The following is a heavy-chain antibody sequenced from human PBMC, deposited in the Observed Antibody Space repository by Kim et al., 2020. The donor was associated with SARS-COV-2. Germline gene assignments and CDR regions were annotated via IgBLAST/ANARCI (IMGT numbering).Heavy chain of an antibody. J-gene: IGHJ3*02. Sequence: SQTLSLTCAISADTVSSNSVAWNWIRQSPSRGLEWLGRTYYRSKWCNDYALSVKSRITINPDTSKTQFSLHLNSVTPEDTAVYYCARERAKNRYCSSASCPEDAFDIWGQGTMVTVSS. CDR1: ADTVSSNSVA. CDR2: TYYRSKWCN. CDR3: ARERAKNRYCSSASCPEDAFDI. V-gene: IGHV6-1*01. D-gene: IGHD2-2*01.